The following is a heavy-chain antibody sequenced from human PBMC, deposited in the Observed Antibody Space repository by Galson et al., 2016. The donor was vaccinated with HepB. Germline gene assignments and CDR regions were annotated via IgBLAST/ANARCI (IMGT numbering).Heavy chain of an antibody. CDR1: GGTFSSYA. CDR3: ARTDIVVVPAAVYYYYYGMDV. Sequence: SVKVSCKASGGTFSSYAIRWVRQAPGQGLEWMGGIIPIFGTANYAQKFQGRVTITADESTSTAYMELISLRSEDTAVYYCARTDIVVVPAAVYYYYYGMDVWGQGTTVTVSS. CDR2: IIPIFGTA. D-gene: IGHD2-2*01. V-gene: IGHV1-69*13. J-gene: IGHJ6*02.